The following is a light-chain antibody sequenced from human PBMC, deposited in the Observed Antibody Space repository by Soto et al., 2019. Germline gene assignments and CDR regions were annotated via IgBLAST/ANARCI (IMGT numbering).Light chain of an antibody. CDR3: ISFTTTNTYV. V-gene: IGLV2-14*01. Sequence: QSVLTQPASVSASPGQSITISCTGTSSDVGGHNFVSWYQHHPGKAPKLVIFLVTNRPSGVSNRFSGSKSGSTASLTISGLQAEDEADYYCISFTTTNTYVFGTGTKVTVL. CDR2: LVT. J-gene: IGLJ1*01. CDR1: SSDVGGHNF.